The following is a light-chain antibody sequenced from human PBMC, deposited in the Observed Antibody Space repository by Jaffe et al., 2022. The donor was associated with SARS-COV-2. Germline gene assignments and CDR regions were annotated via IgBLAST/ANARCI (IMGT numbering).Light chain of an antibody. CDR1: RSNIGANYD. Sequence: QSVLTQPPSVSGAPGQRVTISCTGSRSNIGANYDVHWYQQLPGTAPKLLISGNTNRPSGVPDRFSDSRSGTSASLAISGLQTEDEADYYCQSYDSSLSGSVFGGGTKLTVL. J-gene: IGLJ3*02. CDR2: GNT. CDR3: QSYDSSLSGSV. V-gene: IGLV1-40*01.